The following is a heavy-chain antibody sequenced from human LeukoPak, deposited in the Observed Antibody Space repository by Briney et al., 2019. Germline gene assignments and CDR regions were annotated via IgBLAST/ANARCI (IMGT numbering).Heavy chain of an antibody. CDR1: GGSISSGDYS. Sequence: SETLSLTCAVSGGSISSGDYSWSWIRQPPGKGPEWMGYIFHTGSTYYNPSLKSRVTISLDMSTNQFSLRLSSVTAADTAVYYCARVTIYYDFWTPFDPWGQGTLVTVSS. CDR2: IFHTGST. J-gene: IGHJ5*02. V-gene: IGHV4-30-2*01. D-gene: IGHD3-3*01. CDR3: ARVTIYYDFWTPFDP.